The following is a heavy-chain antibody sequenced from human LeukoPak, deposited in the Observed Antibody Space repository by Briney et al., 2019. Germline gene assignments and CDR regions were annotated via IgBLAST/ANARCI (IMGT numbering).Heavy chain of an antibody. CDR2: ITGSPGST. CDR1: RFTFSSNW. CDR3: AKDRGIVVVPADY. J-gene: IGHJ4*02. D-gene: IGHD2-2*01. V-gene: IGHV3-23*01. Sequence: QPGGSLRLSCAASRFTFSSNWMHWVRQAPGKGLEWVSGITGSPGSTYYADSVKGRFTISRDNSKNTLYLQMNSLRAEDTAVYYCAKDRGIVVVPADYWGQGTLVTVSS.